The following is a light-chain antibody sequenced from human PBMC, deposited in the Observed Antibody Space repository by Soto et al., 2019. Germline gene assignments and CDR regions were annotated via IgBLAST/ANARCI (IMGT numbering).Light chain of an antibody. CDR2: AAY. V-gene: IGKV1-39*01. J-gene: IGKJ1*01. CDR1: QSISSY. Sequence: DIQMTQAPSSLSASVGDRVTITCRESQSISSYLNWYQQKPGKAPKLLIYAAYSLHSGVLSRFSGSGSGTDFTLTISSLQPEDFATYYCQQSYSIPWTFGQGTKVDNK. CDR3: QQSYSIPWT.